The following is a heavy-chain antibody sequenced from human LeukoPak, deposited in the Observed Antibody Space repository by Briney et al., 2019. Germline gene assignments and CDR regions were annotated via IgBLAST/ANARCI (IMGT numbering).Heavy chain of an antibody. J-gene: IGHJ4*02. V-gene: IGHV1-18*01. Sequence: QKFQGRVTMTADTSTNTVYMEVRSLGSDDTAVYYCAREEGTSFHFDFWGQGTLVTVSS. CDR3: AREEGTSFHFDF. D-gene: IGHD3-10*01.